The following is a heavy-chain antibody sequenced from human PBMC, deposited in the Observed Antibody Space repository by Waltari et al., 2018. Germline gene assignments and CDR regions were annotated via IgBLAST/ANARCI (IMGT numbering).Heavy chain of an antibody. CDR2: IYHSGST. CDR3: ARDLIAAAGTAVDFDY. CDR1: GYSISSGYY. V-gene: IGHV4-38-2*02. D-gene: IGHD6-13*01. Sequence: VQLQESGPGLVKPSETLSLTCAVSGYSISSGYYWGWIRQPPGKGLEWIGSIYHSGSTYYNPSLKSRVTISVDTSKNQFSLKLSSVTAADTAVYYCARDLIAAAGTAVDFDYWGQGTLVTVSS. J-gene: IGHJ4*02.